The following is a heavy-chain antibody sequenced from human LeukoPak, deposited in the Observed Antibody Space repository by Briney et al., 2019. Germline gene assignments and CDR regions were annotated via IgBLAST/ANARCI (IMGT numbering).Heavy chain of an antibody. CDR3: ARGRIGGSYYGYHYYGMDV. CDR1: GYTFTSYD. V-gene: IGHV1-8*01. D-gene: IGHD1-26*01. CDR2: MNPNSGNT. Sequence: ASVKVSCKASGYTFTSYDINWVRQATGQGLEWMGWMNPNSGNTGYAQKFQGRVTMTRNTSISTAYMELSSLRSEDTAVYYCARGRIGGSYYGYHYYGMDVWGQGTTVTVSS. J-gene: IGHJ6*02.